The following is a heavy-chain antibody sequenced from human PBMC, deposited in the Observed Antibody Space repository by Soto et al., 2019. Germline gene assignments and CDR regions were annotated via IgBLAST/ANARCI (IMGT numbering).Heavy chain of an antibody. CDR3: AKDVDYGGNPWGH. V-gene: IGHV3-30*18. CDR2: ISADGNSE. CDR1: GVTFSNSD. D-gene: IGHD4-17*01. J-gene: IGHJ1*01. Sequence: GGSLRLSCVVSGVTFSNSDMQWVRQAPGKGLEWVAMISADGNSEDYAASVKGRFTVSRENSKNTLYLQMDSLRVEDTAIYCAKDVDYGGNPWGHWGQGALVTVSS.